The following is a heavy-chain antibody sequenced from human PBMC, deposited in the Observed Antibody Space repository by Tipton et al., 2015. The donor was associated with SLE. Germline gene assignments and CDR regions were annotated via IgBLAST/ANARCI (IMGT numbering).Heavy chain of an antibody. Sequence: TLSLTCTVSGGSISDHYWSWIRQPPGKGLEWIGYIYYSGSTKYNPSLKSRVTISVDTSKNQVSLKLTSVTAADTAVYYCARTNLQESLVDWFFDLWGRGTLVTVSS. D-gene: IGHD5-24*01. V-gene: IGHV4-59*11. J-gene: IGHJ2*01. CDR2: IYYSGST. CDR3: ARTNLQESLVDWFFDL. CDR1: GGSISDHY.